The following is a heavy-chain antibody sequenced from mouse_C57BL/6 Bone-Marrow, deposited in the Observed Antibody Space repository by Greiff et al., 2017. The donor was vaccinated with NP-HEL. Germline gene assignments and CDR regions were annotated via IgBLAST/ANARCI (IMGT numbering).Heavy chain of an antibody. CDR1: GFTFSSYA. Sequence: EVHLVESGGGLVKPGGSLKLSCAASGFTFSSYAMSWVRQTPEKRLEWVATISDGGSYTYYPDNVKGRFTISRDNAKNNLYLQMSHLKSEDTAMYYCARGRLDYSNVYAMDYWGQGTSVTVSS. D-gene: IGHD2-5*01. V-gene: IGHV5-4*01. CDR2: ISDGGSYT. J-gene: IGHJ4*01. CDR3: ARGRLDYSNVYAMDY.